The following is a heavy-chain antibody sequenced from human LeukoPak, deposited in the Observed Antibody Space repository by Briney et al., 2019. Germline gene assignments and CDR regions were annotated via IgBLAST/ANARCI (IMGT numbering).Heavy chain of an antibody. J-gene: IGHJ4*02. CDR1: GYSISTSYY. CDR3: ARASNSGYYYFDY. Sequence: SETLSLTCGVSGYSISTSYYWGWIRQPPGKGLEWIGTIHHSGDTYYNPSLKRRVTTSLDTSKNQFSLHLSSVTAADTALYYCARASNSGYYYFDYWGQGTLVTVSS. V-gene: IGHV4-38-2*01. CDR2: IHHSGDT. D-gene: IGHD3-22*01.